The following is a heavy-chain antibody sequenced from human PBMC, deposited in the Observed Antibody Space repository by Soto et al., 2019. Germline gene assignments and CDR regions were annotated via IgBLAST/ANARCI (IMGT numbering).Heavy chain of an antibody. CDR1: GGSISSGDYY. J-gene: IGHJ4*02. V-gene: IGHV4-30-4*01. D-gene: IGHD5-12*01. Sequence: SETLSLTCTVSGGSISSGDYYWSWIRQPPGKGLEWIGYIYYSGSTYYNPSLKSRVTISVDTSKNQFSLKLSSVTAADTAVYYCARGYTGYDFRLDDCGQGTLVPVSS. CDR2: IYYSGST. CDR3: ARGYTGYDFRLDD.